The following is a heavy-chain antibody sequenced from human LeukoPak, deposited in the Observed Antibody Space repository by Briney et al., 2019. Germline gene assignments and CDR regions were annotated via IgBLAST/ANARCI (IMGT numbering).Heavy chain of an antibody. J-gene: IGHJ4*02. CDR1: GGTFSSYA. D-gene: IGHD3-3*01. CDR2: IIPIFGTA. Sequence: WSSVKVSCKASGGTFSSYAISWVRQAPGQGLEWMGRIIPIFGTANYAQKFQGRVTITTDESTSTAYMELSSLRSEDTAVYYCARENYDFWSGYFNYFDYWGQGTLVTVSS. CDR3: ARENYDFWSGYFNYFDY. V-gene: IGHV1-69*05.